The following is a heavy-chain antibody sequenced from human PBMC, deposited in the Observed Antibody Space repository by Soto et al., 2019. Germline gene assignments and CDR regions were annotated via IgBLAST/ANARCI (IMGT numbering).Heavy chain of an antibody. CDR2: ISSSSFSI. V-gene: IGHV3-21*01. J-gene: IGHJ6*02. CDR3: ARNESSNNYGMDV. Sequence: EVQLVESGGGLVKPGGSRRLSCAASGFTFSRYSMNWVRQAPGKGLEWVSSISSSSFSINYADSVKGRFSISRDNAQNSLHLQTNNLRAEATAVYYCARNESSNNYGMDVWGQGTRVTVSS. D-gene: IGHD6-6*01. CDR1: GFTFSRYS.